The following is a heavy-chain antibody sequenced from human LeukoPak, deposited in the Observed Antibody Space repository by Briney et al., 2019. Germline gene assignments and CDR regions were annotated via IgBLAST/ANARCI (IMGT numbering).Heavy chain of an antibody. Sequence: GGSLRLSCAASGFTFSDYYMNWIRQAPGKGLEWVSYIGTSSSYTNYAASVKGRFTISRDNAKNSLYLQMNSLRAEDTAVYYCARISISGWYIDYWGQGTLVTVSS. V-gene: IGHV3-11*06. CDR3: ARISISGWYIDY. CDR2: IGTSSSYT. CDR1: GFTFSDYY. D-gene: IGHD6-19*01. J-gene: IGHJ4*02.